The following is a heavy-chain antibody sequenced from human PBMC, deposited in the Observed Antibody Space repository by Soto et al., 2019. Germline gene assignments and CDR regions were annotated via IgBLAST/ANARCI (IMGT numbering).Heavy chain of an antibody. CDR1: GYTFTSYG. Sequence: ASVKVSCKASGYTFTSYGIHWVRQAPGQRLEWMGWINAANGDTKYSPKFQGRVTITRDTSASTAYMELSSLRSEDTAVYYCVRRHVAATGINWFDPWGQGTLGTVSS. V-gene: IGHV1-3*01. CDR3: VRRHVAATGINWFDP. J-gene: IGHJ5*02. D-gene: IGHD6-13*01. CDR2: INAANGDT.